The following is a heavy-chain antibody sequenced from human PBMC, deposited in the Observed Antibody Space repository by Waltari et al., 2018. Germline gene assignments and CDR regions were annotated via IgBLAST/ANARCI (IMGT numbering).Heavy chain of an antibody. V-gene: IGHV4-34*01. D-gene: IGHD6-13*01. Sequence: QVQLQQWGAGLLKPSETLSLTCAVYGGSFSGYYWSWIRQPPGKGLEWIGEINHSGSTNYNPSLKSRVTISVETSKNQFSLKLSSVTAADTAVYYCARNSRGSWYGFDYWGQGTLVTVSS. CDR3: ARNSRGSWYGFDY. CDR2: INHSGST. J-gene: IGHJ4*02. CDR1: GGSFSGYY.